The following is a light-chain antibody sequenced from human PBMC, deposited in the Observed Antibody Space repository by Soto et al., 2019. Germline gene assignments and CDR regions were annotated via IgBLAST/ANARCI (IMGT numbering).Light chain of an antibody. J-gene: IGLJ2*01. CDR1: SSDVGHYDL. CDR2: EGS. V-gene: IGLV2-23*01. Sequence: QSALTQPASVSGSPGQSITISCTGTSSDVGHYDLVSWYQQHPGKAPKLMIYEGSKRPSGVSNRFSASKSGNTASLTISGLQAEDEADYFCCSYAGSSTLVFGGGTKLTVL. CDR3: CSYAGSSTLV.